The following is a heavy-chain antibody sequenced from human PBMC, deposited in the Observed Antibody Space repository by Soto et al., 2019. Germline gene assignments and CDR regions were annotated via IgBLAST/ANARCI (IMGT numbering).Heavy chain of an antibody. Sequence: SETLSLTCTVSGGSISTSSYYWGWIRQPPGKGLEWIGSINYSGSNYYNPSLRSRVTISVDTSKNQFSLKLGSVTAADTAVYYCARHEQQLVLVDPWGQGTLVTVSS. CDR3: ARHEQQLVLVDP. J-gene: IGHJ5*02. D-gene: IGHD6-13*01. CDR1: GGSISTSSYY. V-gene: IGHV4-39*01. CDR2: INYSGSN.